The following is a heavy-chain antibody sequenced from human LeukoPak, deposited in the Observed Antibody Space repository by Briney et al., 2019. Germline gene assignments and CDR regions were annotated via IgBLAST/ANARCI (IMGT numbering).Heavy chain of an antibody. Sequence: GRSLRLSCAASGFTFSSYGMHWVRQAPGKGLEWVAVIWYDGSNKYYADSVKGRFTISRDNSKNTLYLQMNSLRAEDTAVYYCARDRIVSGSYGGLLDYWGQGILVTVSS. CDR2: IWYDGSNK. CDR1: GFTFSSYG. D-gene: IGHD1-26*01. CDR3: ARDRIVSGSYGGLLDY. V-gene: IGHV3-33*01. J-gene: IGHJ4*02.